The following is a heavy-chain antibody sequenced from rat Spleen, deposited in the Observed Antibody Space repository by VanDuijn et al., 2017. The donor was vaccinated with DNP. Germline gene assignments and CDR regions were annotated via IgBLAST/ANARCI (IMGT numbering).Heavy chain of an antibody. CDR2: IISDGSRT. CDR3: ARLLSGYDY. CDR1: GFSISNYN. V-gene: IGHV5S10*01. D-gene: IGHD4-3*01. J-gene: IGHJ2*01. Sequence: EVQLVESGGGLVQPGRSLRLSCAASGFSISNYNMAWVRQAPKKGLEWVATIISDGSRTYYRDSVKGRFTISRDNAKSTLYLQMDSLRSEDTATYYCARLLSGYDYWGQGVMVTVSS.